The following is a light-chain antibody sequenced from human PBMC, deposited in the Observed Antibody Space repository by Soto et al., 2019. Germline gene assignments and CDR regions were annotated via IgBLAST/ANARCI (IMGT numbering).Light chain of an antibody. CDR1: QSVNSSY. V-gene: IGKV3-20*01. J-gene: IGKJ5*01. CDR2: GAS. CDR3: QQYDRSPRT. Sequence: EIVLAQSPGAISLSPREIVTLSCSSSQSVNSSYLAWYQHKPGQAPRLLIYGASTRATGIPDRFSGSGSGTDFTLTIRSLEPEDFAVYYCQQYDRSPRTFGQGTRLEIK.